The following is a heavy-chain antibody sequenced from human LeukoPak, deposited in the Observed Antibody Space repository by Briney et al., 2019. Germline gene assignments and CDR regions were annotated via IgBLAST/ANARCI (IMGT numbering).Heavy chain of an antibody. CDR1: GFTFSSYS. Sequence: GGSLRLSCAASGFTFSSYSMNWVRQAPGKGLEWVSSISSSSSYIYYADSVKGRFTISRDNAKNSLYLQMNSLRAEDTAVYYCAKDPAPYYYGPPPDVWGKGTTVTVSS. J-gene: IGHJ6*04. D-gene: IGHD3-10*01. CDR3: AKDPAPYYYGPPPDV. V-gene: IGHV3-21*01. CDR2: ISSSSSYI.